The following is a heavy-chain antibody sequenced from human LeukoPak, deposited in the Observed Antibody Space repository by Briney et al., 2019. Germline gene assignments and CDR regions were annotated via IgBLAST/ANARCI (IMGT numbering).Heavy chain of an antibody. CDR2: INHSGST. Sequence: PSETLSLTCAVYGGSFSGYYWSWIRQPPGKGLEWIGEINHSGSTNYNPSLESRVTISVDTSKNQFSLKLSSVTAADTAVYYCARYPFLAYCGGDCYSGFDYWGQGTLVTVSS. D-gene: IGHD2-21*02. CDR3: ARYPFLAYCGGDCYSGFDY. V-gene: IGHV4-34*01. CDR1: GGSFSGYY. J-gene: IGHJ4*02.